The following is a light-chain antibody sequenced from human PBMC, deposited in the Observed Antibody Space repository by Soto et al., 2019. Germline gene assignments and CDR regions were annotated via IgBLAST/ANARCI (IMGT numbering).Light chain of an antibody. CDR1: QGISNY. CDR2: VAS. J-gene: IGKJ1*01. CDR3: QKYNSAPWT. V-gene: IGKV1-27*01. Sequence: DIKRTQSPSSRSASVGDRVTIICRASQGISNYLAWYQQQPGKVPKLLIYVASTLQSGVPSRFSGSGSGTDFTLTISSLQPEDVATYYCQKYNSAPWTFGQGTKVEIK.